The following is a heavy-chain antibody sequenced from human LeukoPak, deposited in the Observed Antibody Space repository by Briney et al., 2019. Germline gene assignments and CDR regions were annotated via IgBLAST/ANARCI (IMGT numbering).Heavy chain of an antibody. CDR3: ATDLINCCASGAKT. CDR2: ITTSSSSI. J-gene: IGHJ5*02. Sequence: GGSLRLSCAASGFTFRTYKMNWVRQAPGKGLEWVSSITTSSSSIYTADSVKGRFTISRENAKNSLYLQMNSLRAEDPAVYYCATDLINCCASGAKTWGQGTLVTVSS. CDR1: GFTFRTYK. V-gene: IGHV3-21*01. D-gene: IGHD3-10*01.